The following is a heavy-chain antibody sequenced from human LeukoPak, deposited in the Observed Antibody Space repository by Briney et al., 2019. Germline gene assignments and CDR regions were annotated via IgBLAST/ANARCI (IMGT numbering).Heavy chain of an antibody. D-gene: IGHD3/OR15-3a*01. CDR1: GDSVSSNSAA. CDR2: TYYRSKWYN. V-gene: IGHV6-1*01. J-gene: IGHJ6*02. CDR3: VSLDGVYYYHMDV. Sequence: SQTLSLTCVISGDSVSSNSAAWHWIRQSPSRGLEWLGRTYYRSKWYNDYAVSVKSRITINPDTSKNQFSLQLNSVTPEDTAVYYCVSLDGVYYYHMDVWGQGTTVIVSS.